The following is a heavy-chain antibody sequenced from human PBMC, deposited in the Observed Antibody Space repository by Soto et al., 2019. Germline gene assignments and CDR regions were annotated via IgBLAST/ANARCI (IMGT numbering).Heavy chain of an antibody. CDR3: ASDRGISVAGTRWFDP. Sequence: ASVKVSCKASGYTFTSYGISWVRQAPGQGLEWMGWISAYNGNTNYAQKLQGRVTMTTDTSTSTAYMELRSLRSDDTAVYYCASDRGISVAGTRWFDPWGQGTLVTVSS. J-gene: IGHJ5*02. D-gene: IGHD6-19*01. CDR1: GYTFTSYG. V-gene: IGHV1-18*01. CDR2: ISAYNGNT.